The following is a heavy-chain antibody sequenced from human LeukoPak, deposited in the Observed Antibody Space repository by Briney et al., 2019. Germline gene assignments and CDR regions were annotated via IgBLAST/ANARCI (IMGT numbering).Heavy chain of an antibody. CDR1: GFTFSDHY. V-gene: IGHV3-11*04. Sequence: GGSLRLSRAASGFTFSDHYMSWVRQAPGKGLEWVSYISGSGSTIYYADSVKGRFTISRDNARNSLYLQMNSLRAEDTAVYYCAGNTPYGDYEYYYYYYMDVWGKGTTVTISS. J-gene: IGHJ6*03. CDR2: ISGSGSTI. CDR3: AGNTPYGDYEYYYYYYMDV. D-gene: IGHD4-17*01.